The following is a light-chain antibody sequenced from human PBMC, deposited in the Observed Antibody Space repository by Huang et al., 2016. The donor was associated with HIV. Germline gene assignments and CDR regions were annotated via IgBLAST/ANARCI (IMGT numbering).Light chain of an antibody. CDR2: GAS. CDR3: QQYDNWPLT. V-gene: IGKV3-15*01. Sequence: EIVMTQSPATLSVSPGERATLSCRASQSVSSNLAWYQQKPGQAPRLLIYGASTRATGFPARFSGSGSGTECTLTINSLQSEDFATYYCQQYDNWPLTFGGGTRVEIK. J-gene: IGKJ4*01. CDR1: QSVSSN.